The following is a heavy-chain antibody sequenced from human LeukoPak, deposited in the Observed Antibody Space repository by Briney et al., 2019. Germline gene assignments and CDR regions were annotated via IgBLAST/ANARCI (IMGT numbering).Heavy chain of an antibody. CDR2: INHSGST. CDR3: ARRIAAAGTRGYYYYGMDV. J-gene: IGHJ6*02. V-gene: IGHV4-61*08. Sequence: SETLSLTCTVSGGSISSGDYYWSWIRQPPGKGLEWIGEINHSGSTNYNPSLKSRVTISVDTSKNQFSLKLSSVTAADTAVYYCARRIAAAGTRGYYYYGMDVWGQGTTVTVSS. D-gene: IGHD6-13*01. CDR1: GGSISSGDYY.